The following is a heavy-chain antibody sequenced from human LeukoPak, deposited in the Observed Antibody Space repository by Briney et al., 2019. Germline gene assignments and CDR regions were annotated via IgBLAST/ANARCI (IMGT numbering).Heavy chain of an antibody. V-gene: IGHV5-51*01. J-gene: IGHJ5*02. CDR1: GYSINNYW. CDR2: IYPADSDI. Sequence: GESLKISCKGSGYSINNYWIGWVRQIPGKGLEWMGIIYPADSDIRYSPSFQGQVTISADKSISTAYLQWSSLKASDTAIYYCARQEYCSGGSCYTWFDPWGQGTLLIVSS. D-gene: IGHD2-15*01. CDR3: ARQEYCSGGSCYTWFDP.